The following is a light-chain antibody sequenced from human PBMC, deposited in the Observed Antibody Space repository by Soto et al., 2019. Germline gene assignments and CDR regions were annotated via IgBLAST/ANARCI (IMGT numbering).Light chain of an antibody. CDR1: SGEVGAYNY. V-gene: IGLV2-8*01. J-gene: IGLJ3*02. CDR3: SSYSASNNRGV. Sequence: QSALTQPPSASGSPGQSVTISCTGTSGEVGAYNYVSWYQQYPGTAPRLIIYEVSKRPSGVPDRFSGSKSGNTASLTVSGLQAEDEAEYHCSSYSASNNRGVFGGGTKLTVL. CDR2: EVS.